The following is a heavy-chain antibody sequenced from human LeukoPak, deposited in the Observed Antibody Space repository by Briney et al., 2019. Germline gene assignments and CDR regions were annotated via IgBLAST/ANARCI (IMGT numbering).Heavy chain of an antibody. CDR2: INHSGCT. CDR1: GGSFSSYY. V-gene: IGHV4-34*01. CDR3: ARVGEYHLEVDY. D-gene: IGHD3-16*01. J-gene: IGHJ4*02. Sequence: KPSETLSLTCTVSGGSFSSYYWSWIRQPPGKGLEWIGEINHSGCTNYNPSLKSRVTISVDTSKNQFSLKLSSVTAADTAVYYCARVGEYHLEVDYWGQGTLVTVSS.